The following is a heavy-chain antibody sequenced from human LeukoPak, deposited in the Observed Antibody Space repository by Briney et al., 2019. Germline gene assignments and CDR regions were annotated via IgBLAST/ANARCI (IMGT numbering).Heavy chain of an antibody. CDR3: ARALYDSSGYYYYYFDY. J-gene: IGHJ4*02. V-gene: IGHV4-34*01. CDR1: GGSFSGYY. Sequence: SETLSLTCAVYGGSFSGYYWSWIRQPPGKGLEWIGEVNHSGSTNYNPSLKSRVTISVDTSKNQFSLKLSSVTAADTAVYYCARALYDSSGYYYYYFDYWGQGTLVTDSS. D-gene: IGHD3-22*01. CDR2: VNHSGST.